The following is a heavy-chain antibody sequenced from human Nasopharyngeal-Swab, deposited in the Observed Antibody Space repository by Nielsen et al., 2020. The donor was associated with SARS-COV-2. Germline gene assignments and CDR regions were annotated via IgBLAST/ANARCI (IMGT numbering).Heavy chain of an antibody. D-gene: IGHD3-10*01. J-gene: IGHJ6*02. Sequence: ASVKVSCKVSRYTLTELSMHWVRQAPGKGLEWMGGFDPEDGETIYAQKFQGRVTMTEDTSTDTAYMELSSLRSEDTAVYYCATDSPYGSGSYHYYYYYGMDVWGQGTTVTVSS. CDR1: RYTLTELS. CDR3: ATDSPYGSGSYHYYYYYGMDV. V-gene: IGHV1-24*01. CDR2: FDPEDGET.